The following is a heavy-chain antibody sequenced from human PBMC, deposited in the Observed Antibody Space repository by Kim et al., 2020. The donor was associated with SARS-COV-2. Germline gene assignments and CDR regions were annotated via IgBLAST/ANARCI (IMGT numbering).Heavy chain of an antibody. V-gene: IGHV3-13*01. J-gene: IGHJ4*02. D-gene: IGHD3-10*02. CDR3: ARVNTRFGYFDY. Sequence: YYPGSVKGRFTISRENAKNSLYLQMNSLRAGDTAVYYCARVNTRFGYFDYWGQGTLVTVSS.